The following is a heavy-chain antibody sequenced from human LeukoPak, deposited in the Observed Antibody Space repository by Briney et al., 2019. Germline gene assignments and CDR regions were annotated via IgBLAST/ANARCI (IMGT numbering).Heavy chain of an antibody. V-gene: IGHV4-61*02. CDR2: IYTSGST. CDR1: GGSISSGSYY. J-gene: IGHJ4*02. CDR3: ARESYGSGSL. Sequence: PSETLSLTCTVSGGSISSGSYYWSWIRQPAGKGLEWIGRIYTSGSTNYNPSLKSRVTISVDTSKNQFSLKLSSVTAADTAVYYCARESYGSGSLWGQGTLVTVSS. D-gene: IGHD3-10*01.